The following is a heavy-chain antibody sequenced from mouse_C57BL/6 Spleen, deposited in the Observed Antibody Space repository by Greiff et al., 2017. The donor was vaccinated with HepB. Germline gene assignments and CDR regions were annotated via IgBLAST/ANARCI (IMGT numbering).Heavy chain of an antibody. J-gene: IGHJ3*01. CDR1: GYTFTSYW. D-gene: IGHD2-3*01. CDR3: ARGRDGYYPGFAY. Sequence: QVQLQQPGAELVKPGASVKLSCKASGYTFTSYWMHWVKQRPGQGLEWIGMIHPNSGSTNYNEKFKSKATLTVDKSSSTAYMQLSSLTSEDSAVDYCARGRDGYYPGFAYWGQGTLVTVSA. CDR2: IHPNSGST. V-gene: IGHV1-64*01.